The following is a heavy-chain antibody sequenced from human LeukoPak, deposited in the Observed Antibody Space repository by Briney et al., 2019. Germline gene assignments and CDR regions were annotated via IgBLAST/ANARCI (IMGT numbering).Heavy chain of an antibody. CDR1: GYSFTSYW. CDR2: IYPGDSGT. Sequence: GESLKISCKGSGYSFTSYWIGWVRQMPGKGLEWMGIIYPGDSGTRYSPSFQGQVTISADKSISTAYLQWSSLKASDTAMYYCARLPRRTTAPFDPWGQGTLVTVSS. CDR3: ARLPRRTTAPFDP. J-gene: IGHJ5*02. V-gene: IGHV5-51*01. D-gene: IGHD4-17*01.